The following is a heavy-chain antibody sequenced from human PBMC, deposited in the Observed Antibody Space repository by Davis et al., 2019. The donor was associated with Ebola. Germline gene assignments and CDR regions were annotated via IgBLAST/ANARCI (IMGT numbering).Heavy chain of an antibody. D-gene: IGHD6-19*01. V-gene: IGHV3-66*01. CDR3: ASLYSSGWLYHDAFDI. Sequence: GESLKISCAASAFTVSSNYMTWVRQAPGKGLEWVSIIYSGAGGSTYYADSVKGRFTISRDNSRSTLYLQMNSLRAEDTAVYYCASLYSSGWLYHDAFDIWGQGTMVTVSS. J-gene: IGHJ3*02. CDR2: IYSGAGGST. CDR1: AFTVSSNY.